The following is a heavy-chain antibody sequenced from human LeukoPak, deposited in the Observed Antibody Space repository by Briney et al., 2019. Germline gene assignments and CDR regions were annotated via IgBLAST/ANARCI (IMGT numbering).Heavy chain of an antibody. CDR2: INWNGGST. D-gene: IGHD6-19*01. Sequence: RPGGSLRLSCAASGFTFDDHGMSWVRQAPGKGLEWVSGINWNGGSTGYADSVKGRFTISRDNAKNSLYLQMYSLRAEDTAVYYCARDLIAVAVVYWGQGTLVTVSS. CDR1: GFTFDDHG. CDR3: ARDLIAVAVVY. V-gene: IGHV3-20*04. J-gene: IGHJ4*02.